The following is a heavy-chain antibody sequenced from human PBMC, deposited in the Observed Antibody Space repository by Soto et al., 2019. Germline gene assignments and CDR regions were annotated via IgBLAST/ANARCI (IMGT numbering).Heavy chain of an antibody. J-gene: IGHJ5*02. V-gene: IGHV1-69*12. CDR2: IIPIFGTA. D-gene: IGHD1-26*01. CDR1: GGTFSSYA. Sequence: QVQLVQSGAEVKKPGSSVKVSCKASGGTFSSYAISWVRQAPGQGLEWMGGIIPIFGTANYAQKFQGRVTITADESTSTAYMELSSLRYEDTAVYYCARDRGEVGATTVWFDPWGQGTLVTVSS. CDR3: ARDRGEVGATTVWFDP.